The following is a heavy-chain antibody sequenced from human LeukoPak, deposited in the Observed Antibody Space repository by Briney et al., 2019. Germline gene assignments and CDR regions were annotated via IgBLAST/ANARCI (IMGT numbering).Heavy chain of an antibody. V-gene: IGHV1-18*01. D-gene: IGHD6-19*01. Sequence: ASVKVSCKASGYTFTSYAMHWVRQAPGQGLEWMGWISAYNGNTNYAQKLQGRVTMTTDTSTSTAYMELRSLRSDDTAVYYCARSSGWPFIFDYWGQGTLVTVSS. CDR1: GYTFTSYA. CDR3: ARSSGWPFIFDY. J-gene: IGHJ4*02. CDR2: ISAYNGNT.